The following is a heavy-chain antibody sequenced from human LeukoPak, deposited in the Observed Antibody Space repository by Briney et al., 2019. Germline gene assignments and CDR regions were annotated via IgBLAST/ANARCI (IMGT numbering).Heavy chain of an antibody. V-gene: IGHV4-59*08. J-gene: IGHJ4*02. Sequence: SETLSLTCTVSGGSIHNYYWNWIRQPPGKGLELIGYIYYSVSGGGTNYNPSLKSRVTISADTSKNQFSLKLSSVTAADTAVYYCARGGTMTTVPLWGQGTLVTVSS. CDR2: IYYSVSGGGT. CDR3: ARGGTMTTVPL. D-gene: IGHD4-17*01. CDR1: GGSIHNYY.